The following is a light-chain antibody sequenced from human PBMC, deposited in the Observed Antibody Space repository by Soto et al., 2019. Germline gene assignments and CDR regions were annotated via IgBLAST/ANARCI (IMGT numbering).Light chain of an antibody. J-gene: IGKJ4*01. CDR3: QQYNNWPPLT. V-gene: IGKV3-15*01. Sequence: EIVMTQSPATLSVSPGERATLSCRASQSVSSNLAWYQQKPGQAPRLLIYGASTRATGIPARFSGSGSGTEFTLPISSLQSEDCAVYYCQQYNNWPPLTFGGGTKVEIK. CDR2: GAS. CDR1: QSVSSN.